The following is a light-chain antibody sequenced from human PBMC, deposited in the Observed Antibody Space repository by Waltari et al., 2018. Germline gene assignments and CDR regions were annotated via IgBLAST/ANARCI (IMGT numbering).Light chain of an antibody. CDR1: QSVSSY. CDR2: DAS. J-gene: IGKJ5*01. V-gene: IGKV3-11*01. CDR3: QQRASWPVT. Sequence: EIVLTQSPATLSLSPGDSAALSCRASQSVSSYLAWYHQKPGQAPRLLIYDASNRATGIPARFGGYGSGTDFSLSISSLEPEDFAVYYCQQRASWPVTFGQGTRLEIK.